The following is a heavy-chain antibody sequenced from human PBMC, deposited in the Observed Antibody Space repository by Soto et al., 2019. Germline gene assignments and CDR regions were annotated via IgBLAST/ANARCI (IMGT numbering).Heavy chain of an antibody. Sequence: EVQLVESGGGLVQPGGSLRLSCAASGFSFSSYWMSWVRQAPGKGLEWVANIAQDGSEKYYVGSVKGRFTISKDNAKNSLSLQMNSLRAEDTAVYYCAREDHSTYNYWGQGTLVTVSS. D-gene: IGHD4-4*01. V-gene: IGHV3-7*04. CDR2: IAQDGSEK. CDR3: AREDHSTYNY. J-gene: IGHJ4*02. CDR1: GFSFSSYW.